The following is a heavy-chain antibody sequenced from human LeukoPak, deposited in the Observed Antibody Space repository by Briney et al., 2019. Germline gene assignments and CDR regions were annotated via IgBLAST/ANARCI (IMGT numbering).Heavy chain of an antibody. V-gene: IGHV1-2*02. D-gene: IGHD4-23*01. CDR2: INPDSGGT. CDR3: ARPFIETPSLGALDY. J-gene: IGHJ4*02. CDR1: GYTFTDYY. Sequence: GASVKVSCKASGYTFTDYYMHWVRQAPGQGLEWMGWINPDSGGTNYAQNFKDRVTMTRDTSISTAYMELSRLRSDDTAVYYCARPFIETPSLGALDYWGQGTLVTVSS.